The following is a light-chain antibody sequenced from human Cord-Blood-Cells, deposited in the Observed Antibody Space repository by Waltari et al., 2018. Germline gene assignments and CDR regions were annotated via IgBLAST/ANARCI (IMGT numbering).Light chain of an antibody. J-gene: IGLJ3*02. CDR1: SSDVGGYNY. CDR2: EVS. CDR3: SSYAGSNNLV. Sequence: QSALTQPPSASGSPGQSVTISCTGTSSDVGGYNYVSWYQQHPGKAPKLMIYEVSKRPSGVPDRFSGFKSGDPASLTVFGLQAEDEADYYCSSYAGSNNLVFGGGTKLTVL. V-gene: IGLV2-8*01.